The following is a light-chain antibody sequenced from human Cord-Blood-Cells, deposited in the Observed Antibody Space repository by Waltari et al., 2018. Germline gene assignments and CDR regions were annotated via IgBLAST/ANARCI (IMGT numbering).Light chain of an antibody. CDR2: DVS. V-gene: IGLV2-11*01. Sequence: QSALTQPRPVSGSPGQSVTISCTGTSSDVGGYNYVSWYQQHPGKAPKHLIYDVSKRPSGVPDRFSGSKSGNTASLTISGLQAEDEADYYCCSYAGSYTYVFGTGTKVTVL. J-gene: IGLJ1*01. CDR1: SSDVGGYNY. CDR3: CSYAGSYTYV.